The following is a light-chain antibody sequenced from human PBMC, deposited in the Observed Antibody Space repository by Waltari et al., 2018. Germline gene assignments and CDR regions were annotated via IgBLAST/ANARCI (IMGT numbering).Light chain of an antibody. Sequence: QSALTQPRSVSGSPGQSVTISCTGTSNDVGGYNYVSWYQQHPDKAPKLTIYDINKRPSGGPVRFSGSKSGNTASLTISGRQAEDEADYYCCSYVGSNTYWVFGGGTKLTVL. J-gene: IGLJ3*02. CDR3: CSYVGSNTYWV. V-gene: IGLV2-11*01. CDR2: DIN. CDR1: SNDVGGYNY.